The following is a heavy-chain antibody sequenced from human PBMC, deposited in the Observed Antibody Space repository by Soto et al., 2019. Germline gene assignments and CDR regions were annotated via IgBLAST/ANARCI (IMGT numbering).Heavy chain of an antibody. CDR3: SRNTSGRQGSTLDI. D-gene: IGHD6-19*01. V-gene: IGHV3-23*01. J-gene: IGHJ3*02. CDR1: GFTFSSYA. Sequence: GGSLRLSCAASGFTFSSYAMHWVRQAPGKGLEWVSVISGSGRVTYYTSSVRGRFTISRDNSRNTLYLQMNNLRAEDTAVYYCSRNTSGRQGSTLDIWGQGTMVTVSS. CDR2: ISGSGRVT.